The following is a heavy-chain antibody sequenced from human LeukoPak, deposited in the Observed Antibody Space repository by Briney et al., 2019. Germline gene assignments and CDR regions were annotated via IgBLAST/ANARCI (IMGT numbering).Heavy chain of an antibody. V-gene: IGHV4-59*01. CDR2: IYYSGST. J-gene: IGHJ3*02. Sequence: SETLSLTCTVSGGSLSSYYWSWIRQPPGKGLEWIGYIYYSGSTNYNPSLKSRVTISVDTSKNQFSLKLSSVTAADTAVYYCAREGSSASRDAFDIWGQGTMVTVSS. CDR3: AREGSSASRDAFDI. CDR1: GGSLSSYY.